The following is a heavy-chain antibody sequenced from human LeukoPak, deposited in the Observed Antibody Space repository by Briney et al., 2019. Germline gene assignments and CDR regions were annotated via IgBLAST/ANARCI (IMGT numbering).Heavy chain of an antibody. CDR2: INPNSGNT. Sequence: ASVKVSCKASGYTFTGYYMHWVRQAPGQGLEWMGWINPNSGNTGYAQKFQGRVTMTRNTSISTAYMELSSLRSEDTAVYYCARQDSSAAGFDPWGQGTLVTVSS. J-gene: IGHJ5*02. D-gene: IGHD6-25*01. V-gene: IGHV1-8*02. CDR1: GYTFTGYY. CDR3: ARQDSSAAGFDP.